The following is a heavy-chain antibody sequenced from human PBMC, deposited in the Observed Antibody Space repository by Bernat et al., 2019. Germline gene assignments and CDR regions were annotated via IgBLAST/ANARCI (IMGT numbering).Heavy chain of an antibody. D-gene: IGHD2-8*02. J-gene: IGHJ4*02. CDR2: IIPIFGTA. V-gene: IGHV1-69*06. CDR1: GGTFSSYA. CDR3: AIGGGNCTGGVCSPLDY. Sequence: QVQLVQSGAEVKKPGSSVKVSCKASGGTFSSYAISRVRQAPGQGLEWMGGIIPIFGTANYAQKFQGRVTITANKSTSTAYMELSSLISEDTAVYYCAIGGGNCTGGVCSPLDYWGQGTLVTVSS.